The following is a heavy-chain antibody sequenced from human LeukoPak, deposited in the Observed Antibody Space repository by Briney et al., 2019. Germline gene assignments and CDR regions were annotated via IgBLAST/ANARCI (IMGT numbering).Heavy chain of an antibody. CDR3: ARDMGQLLYSDAFDI. J-gene: IGHJ3*02. D-gene: IGHD2-2*02. CDR2: ISAYNGNT. Sequence: ASVKVSCKASGYTFTSYGISWVRQAPGQGLEWMGWISAYNGNTNYAQKLQGRVTMTTDTSTSTAYMELRSLRSDDTAVYYCARDMGQLLYSDAFDIWGQGTMVTVSS. CDR1: GYTFTSYG. V-gene: IGHV1-18*01.